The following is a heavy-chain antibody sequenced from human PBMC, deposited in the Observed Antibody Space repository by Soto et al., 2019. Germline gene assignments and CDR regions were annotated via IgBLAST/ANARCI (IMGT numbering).Heavy chain of an antibody. V-gene: IGHV3-30-3*01. CDR2: ISYDGSNK. CDR1: GLTFSSYA. J-gene: IGHJ4*02. CDR3: ARESAAAGLDY. Sequence: PGGSLRLSCAASGLTFSSYAMHWVRQAPGKGLEWVAVISYDGSNKYYADSVKGRFTISRDNSKNTLYLQMNSLRAEDTAVYYCARESAAAGLDYWGQGTLVTVSS. D-gene: IGHD6-13*01.